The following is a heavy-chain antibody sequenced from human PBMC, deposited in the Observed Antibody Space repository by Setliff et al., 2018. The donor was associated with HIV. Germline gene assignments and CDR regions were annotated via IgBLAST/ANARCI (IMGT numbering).Heavy chain of an antibody. D-gene: IGHD3-22*01. CDR2: IYPGDSET. V-gene: IGHV5-51*01. CDR1: GYSFTNYW. Sequence: PGESLKISCKGSGYSFTNYWIGWVRQMPGKGLEWMGIIYPGDSETRYSRSFQGQVTISADKSISPAYLQWSSLKASDTAMYYCARQRYYDSNVWYADHWGQGTLVTVSS. J-gene: IGHJ5*02. CDR3: ARQRYYDSNVWYADH.